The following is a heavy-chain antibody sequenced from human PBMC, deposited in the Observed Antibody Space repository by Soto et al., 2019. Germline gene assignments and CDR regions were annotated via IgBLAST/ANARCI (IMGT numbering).Heavy chain of an antibody. CDR3: ARTVLGPDLLADSFVDYYYYMDV. D-gene: IGHD3-9*01. CDR1: GGSISNFY. V-gene: IGHV4-59*08. Sequence: LETLSLTCPVSGGSISNFYWSWIRQPPGKGLEWIGYVYYTGSTSYNPSLKRRVTFSADSSRGQFSLRLNSVTAADTAVYYCARTVLGPDLLADSFVDYYYYMDVWGQGTTVTVSS. J-gene: IGHJ6*03. CDR2: VYYTGST.